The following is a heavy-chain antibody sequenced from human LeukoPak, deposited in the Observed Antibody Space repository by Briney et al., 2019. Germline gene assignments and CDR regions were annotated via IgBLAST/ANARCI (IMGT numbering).Heavy chain of an antibody. CDR2: IYHSGST. J-gene: IGHJ4*02. D-gene: IGHD3-10*01. CDR1: GYSTSSGYY. CDR3: ARKLYSDY. Sequence: SETLSLTCTVSGYSTSSGYYWGWIRQPPGKGLEWIGSIYHSGSTYYNPSLKSRVTISVDTSKNQFSLKLSSVTAADTAVYYCARKLYSDYWGQGTLVTVPS. V-gene: IGHV4-38-2*02.